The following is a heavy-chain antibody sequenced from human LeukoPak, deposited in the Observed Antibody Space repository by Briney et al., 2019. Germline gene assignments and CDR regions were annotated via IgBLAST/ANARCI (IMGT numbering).Heavy chain of an antibody. CDR2: ISGSGGST. V-gene: IGHV3-23*01. CDR1: GFTFSRYA. D-gene: IGHD2-2*01. Sequence: PGGSLRLSCAASGFTFSRYAIRWVRQAPGKGLEWVSTISGSGGSTYYADSVKGRFTISRENSKNTLNLQMNSLRAEDTAVYYCARQRVPAAGNWFDPGGQGTLVTVSS. CDR3: ARQRVPAAGNWFDP. J-gene: IGHJ5*02.